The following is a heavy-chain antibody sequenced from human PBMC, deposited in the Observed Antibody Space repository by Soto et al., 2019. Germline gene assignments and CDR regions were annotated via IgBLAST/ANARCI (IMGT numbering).Heavy chain of an antibody. J-gene: IGHJ4*02. V-gene: IGHV3-33*01. D-gene: IGHD1-26*01. Sequence: QVQLVESGRGVVQPGRSLRLSCEASGFTFSNYGMHWVRQAPGKGLEWVAVIWYDGSNKYYADSVKGRFTISRDNSKNTLYLQMNSLRAEDTAVYYCARDGPLLVGANLRYFDYWGQGTLVTVSS. CDR3: ARDGPLLVGANLRYFDY. CDR2: IWYDGSNK. CDR1: GFTFSNYG.